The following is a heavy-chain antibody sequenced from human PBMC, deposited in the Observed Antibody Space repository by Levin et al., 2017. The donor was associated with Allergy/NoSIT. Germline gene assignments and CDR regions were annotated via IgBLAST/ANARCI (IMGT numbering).Heavy chain of an antibody. CDR1: GGSFSGYY. V-gene: IGHV4-34*01. CDR2: INHSGST. CDR3: ARSPFADIVVVPAARGYFDL. J-gene: IGHJ2*01. Sequence: SETLSLTCAVYGGSFSGYYWSWIRQPPGKGLEWIGEINHSGSTNYNPSLKSRVTISVDTSKNQFSLKLSSVTAADTAVYYCARSPFADIVVVPAARGYFDLWGRGTLVTVSS. D-gene: IGHD2-2*01.